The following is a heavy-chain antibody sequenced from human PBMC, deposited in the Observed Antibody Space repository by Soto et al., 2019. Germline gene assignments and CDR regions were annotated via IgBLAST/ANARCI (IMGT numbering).Heavy chain of an antibody. CDR1: GGSISSGSYF. CDR2: MHYSGTT. J-gene: IGHJ5*02. V-gene: IGHV4-39*01. D-gene: IGHD5-18*01. CDR3: ARQGYTSGRVNWFDP. Sequence: QLHLQESGPGLVKPSETLSLTCTVSGGSISSGSYFWGWIRQPPGKGREWIGSMHYSGTTYYSPSLKSRVTISGDTSKNYFSLKLSSVTAADTAVYYCARQGYTSGRVNWFDPWGQGTLVTVSS.